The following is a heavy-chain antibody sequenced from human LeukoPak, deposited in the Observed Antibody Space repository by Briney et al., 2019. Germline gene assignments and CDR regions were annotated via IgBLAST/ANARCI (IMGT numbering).Heavy chain of an antibody. V-gene: IGHV3-48*01. CDR2: ISSSSSTI. D-gene: IGHD3-22*01. Sequence: PGGSLRLSCAASGFTFSSYWMSWVRQAPGKGLEWVSYISSSSSTIYYADSVKGRFTISRDNAKNSLYLQMNSLRAEDTAVYYCARDFHRRLYDSSGYYLYWGQGTLVTVSS. J-gene: IGHJ4*02. CDR1: GFTFSSYW. CDR3: ARDFHRRLYDSSGYYLY.